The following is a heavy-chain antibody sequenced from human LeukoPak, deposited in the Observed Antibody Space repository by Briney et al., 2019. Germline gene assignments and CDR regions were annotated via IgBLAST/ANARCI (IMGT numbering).Heavy chain of an antibody. CDR3: ARDPTNGDYTLFDY. Sequence: SETLSLTCTVSGGSISSYYWSWIRQPPGKGLEWSGYIYYSGSTNYNPSLKSRVTISVDTSKNQFSLKLSSVTAADTAVYYCARDPTNGDYTLFDYWGQGTLVTVSS. CDR1: GGSISSYY. D-gene: IGHD4-17*01. V-gene: IGHV4-59*01. CDR2: IYYSGST. J-gene: IGHJ4*02.